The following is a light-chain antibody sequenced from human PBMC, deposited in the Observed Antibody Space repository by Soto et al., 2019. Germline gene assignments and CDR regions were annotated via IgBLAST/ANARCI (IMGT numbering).Light chain of an antibody. J-gene: IGKJ4*01. CDR1: QSGIISY. Sequence: IVLTESPGTLPLSPRGRDTLSCRTSQSGIISYLAWYRREPCQTPRIRSYDTSTRATCVPARYSGSGSRSKCSLTNNSLQSEDFSIYYGELYNNTPLTFREETDVDVK. V-gene: IGKV3-15*01. CDR3: ELYNNTPLT. CDR2: DTS.